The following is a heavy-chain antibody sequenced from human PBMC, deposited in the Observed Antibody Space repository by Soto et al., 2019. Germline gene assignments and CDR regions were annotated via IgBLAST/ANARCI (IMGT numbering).Heavy chain of an antibody. CDR3: ARDRRYYYGSGSYYPSCMDV. D-gene: IGHD3-10*01. CDR1: GYTFTSYA. CDR2: INAGNGNT. V-gene: IGHV1-3*01. Sequence: ASVKVSCKASGYTFTSYAMHWVRQAPGQRLEWMGWINAGNGNTKYSQKFQGRVTITRDTSASTAYMGLSSLRSEDTAVYYCARDRRYYYGSGSYYPSCMDVWGQGTTVTVSS. J-gene: IGHJ6*02.